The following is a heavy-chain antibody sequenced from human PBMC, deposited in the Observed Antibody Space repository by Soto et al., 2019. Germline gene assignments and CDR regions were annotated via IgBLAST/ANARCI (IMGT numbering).Heavy chain of an antibody. J-gene: IGHJ4*02. Sequence: SETLSLTCTVSGGSISSYYWSWIRQPPGKGLEWIGYIYYSGSTNYNPSLKSRVTISIDTSKNQFSLKLSSVTATDTAVYYCARQRTTVVTQAYFDHWGQGALVTVSS. CDR1: GGSISSYY. V-gene: IGHV4-59*08. D-gene: IGHD2-21*02. CDR2: IYYSGST. CDR3: ARQRTTVVTQAYFDH.